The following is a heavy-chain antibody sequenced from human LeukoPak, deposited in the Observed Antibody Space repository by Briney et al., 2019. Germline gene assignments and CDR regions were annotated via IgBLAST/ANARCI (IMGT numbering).Heavy chain of an antibody. V-gene: IGHV3-21*04. J-gene: IGHJ4*02. Sequence: GGSLRLSCEASGFTFTSYSMNWVRQAPGKGLEWVSAISSSSGMIYYADSVKGRFTISRDNAKNSVYLQMNSLRAEDTAVYYCAKASAMIVVVSKHFDYWGQGTLVTVSS. CDR1: GFTFTSYS. D-gene: IGHD3-22*01. CDR2: ISSSSGMI. CDR3: AKASAMIVVVSKHFDY.